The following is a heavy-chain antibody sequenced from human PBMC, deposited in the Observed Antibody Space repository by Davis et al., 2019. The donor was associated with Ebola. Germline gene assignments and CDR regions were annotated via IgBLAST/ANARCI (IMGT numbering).Heavy chain of an antibody. J-gene: IGHJ2*01. D-gene: IGHD3-10*01. CDR1: GFTFSSYA. CDR2: ITGDGSDT. V-gene: IGHV3-23*01. CDR3: ARGYWHFDL. Sequence: GESLKISCAASGFTFSSYAMSWVRQAPGKGLELVSIITGDGSDTMYADSVKGRFTISRDSSKNTLYLQMNSLEASDTALYYCARGYWHFDLWGRGTLVTVSS.